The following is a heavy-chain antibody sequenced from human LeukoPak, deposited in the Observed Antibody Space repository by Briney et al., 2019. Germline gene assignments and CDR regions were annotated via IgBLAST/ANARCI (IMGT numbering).Heavy chain of an antibody. Sequence: KSSETLSLTCTVSGGSISSYYWSWIRQPPGKGLEWIGYIYYSGSTNYNPSLKSRVTISVDTSKNQFSLKLSSVTAADTAVYYCARFGALYYYYGMDVWGQGTTVTVSS. CDR3: ARFGALYYYYGMDV. J-gene: IGHJ6*02. V-gene: IGHV4-59*01. CDR1: GGSISSYY. D-gene: IGHD3-16*01. CDR2: IYYSGST.